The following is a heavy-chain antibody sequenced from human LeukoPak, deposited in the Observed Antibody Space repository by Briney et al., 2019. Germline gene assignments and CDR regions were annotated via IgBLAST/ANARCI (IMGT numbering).Heavy chain of an antibody. CDR2: IYYSGTT. J-gene: IGHJ3*02. V-gene: IGHV4-39*01. CDR1: GGSISSSGYY. Sequence: PSETLPLTCTVSGGSISSSGYYWGWIRQPPGKGLEWIGSIYYSGTTYYNPSLKSRVTISVDTSKNQFSLKLSSVTAADTAVYYCARHGYYDSSGEAFDIWGQGTMVTVSS. CDR3: ARHGYYDSSGEAFDI. D-gene: IGHD3-22*01.